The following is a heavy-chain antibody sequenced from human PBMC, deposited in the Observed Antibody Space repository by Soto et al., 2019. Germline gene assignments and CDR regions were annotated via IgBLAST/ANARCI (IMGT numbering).Heavy chain of an antibody. D-gene: IGHD2-15*01. CDR1: GDTFTNYA. J-gene: IGHJ5*01. CDR3: ARDLGGCSAGSCRYNWLDS. Sequence: QVQLVQSGAEVKKPGSSVKVSCKASGDTFTNYAISWVRQAPGQGLEWMGGIIPIYGISHYAQKFQDRVTITADTSTSTADMELSSLRHEDTAVYYCARDLGGCSAGSCRYNWLDSWGQGTLVTVSS. CDR2: IIPIYGIS. V-gene: IGHV1-69*17.